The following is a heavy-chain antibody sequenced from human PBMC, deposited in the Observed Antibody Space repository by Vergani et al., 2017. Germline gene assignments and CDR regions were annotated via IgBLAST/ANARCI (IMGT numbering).Heavy chain of an antibody. Sequence: QVRLQESGPGLVKPSETPSLTCSVPGGSMSGYYWSWIRQPPGKELEWIGYMYHSGSTNYNPSLETRVTISGDTSKNQFSLKLNSDTAADTAVYYCGRVADFYGLGSRHLDLWGQGTLVTVSS. CDR2: MYHSGST. D-gene: IGHD3-10*01. CDR1: GGSMSGYY. V-gene: IGHV4-59*01. J-gene: IGHJ5*02. CDR3: GRVADFYGLGSRHLDL.